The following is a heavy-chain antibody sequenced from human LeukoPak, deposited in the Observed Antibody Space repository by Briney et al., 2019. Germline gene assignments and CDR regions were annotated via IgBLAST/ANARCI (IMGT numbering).Heavy chain of an antibody. J-gene: IGHJ4*02. V-gene: IGHV1-2*02. D-gene: IGHD1-26*01. CDR2: INPNSGGT. CDR3: ARGLWRGAPYYFDY. CDR1: GYTFTGYY. Sequence: GASVTVSCKASGYTFTGYYMHWVRQAPGQGLEWMGWINPNSGGTNYAQKFQGRVTMTRDTSISTAYMELSRLRSDDTAVYYCARGLWRGAPYYFDYWGQGTLVTVSS.